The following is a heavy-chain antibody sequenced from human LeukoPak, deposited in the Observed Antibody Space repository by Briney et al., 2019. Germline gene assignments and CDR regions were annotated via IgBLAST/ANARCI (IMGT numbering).Heavy chain of an antibody. J-gene: IGHJ4*02. Sequence: PGGSLRLSCAASGFTFSSYGMHWVRQAPGKGLEWVAVIWYDGSNKYYADSVKGRFTISRDNSKNTLYLQMNSLRAEDTAVYYCARDLATARAGTGDYWGQGTLVTVSS. D-gene: IGHD6-19*01. CDR3: ARDLATARAGTGDY. V-gene: IGHV3-33*01. CDR2: IWYDGSNK. CDR1: GFTFSSYG.